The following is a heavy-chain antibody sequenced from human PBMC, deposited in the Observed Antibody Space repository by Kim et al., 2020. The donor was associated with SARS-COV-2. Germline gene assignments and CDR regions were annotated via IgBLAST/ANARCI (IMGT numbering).Heavy chain of an antibody. CDR2: TRNKANSYTT. J-gene: IGHJ6*02. CDR1: GFTFSDHY. Sequence: GGSLRLSCAASGFTFSDHYMDWVRQAPGKGLEWVGRTRNKANSYTTEYAASVKGRFTISRDDSKNSLYLQMNSLKTEDTAVYYCAREFSTMVRGVIKYYYYGMDVWGQGTTVTVSS. V-gene: IGHV3-72*01. CDR3: AREFSTMVRGVIKYYYYGMDV. D-gene: IGHD3-10*01.